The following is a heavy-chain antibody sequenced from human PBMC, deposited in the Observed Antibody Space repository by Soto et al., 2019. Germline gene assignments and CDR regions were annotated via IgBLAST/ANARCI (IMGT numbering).Heavy chain of an antibody. Sequence: GGSLRLSCAASDFTFSNAWMSWVRQAPGKGLVWVSRISTDGSITDYADSVKGRFTVSRDNAKNTLYLQMNSLRVDDTAVYYCARDTNGLHYWGQGTLVTVSS. D-gene: IGHD2-8*01. CDR2: ISTDGSIT. CDR1: DFTFSNAW. V-gene: IGHV3-74*01. J-gene: IGHJ4*02. CDR3: ARDTNGLHY.